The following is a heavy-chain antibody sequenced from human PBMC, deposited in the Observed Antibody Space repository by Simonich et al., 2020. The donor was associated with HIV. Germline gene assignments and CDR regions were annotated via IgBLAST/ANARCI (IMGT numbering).Heavy chain of an antibody. V-gene: IGHV1-69*13. CDR3: ARGGGEQQLVSWFDP. CDR1: GGTFSSHV. D-gene: IGHD6-13*01. CDR2: IIPIFGTT. Sequence: QVQLVQSGAEVKKPGSSVKVSCKASGGTFSSHVISWVRQAPGQGLEWMGGIIPIFGTTHNAQKFQGRVTITAAESTGTAYMELSSMRSEDTAVYYCARGGGEQQLVSWFDPWGQGTLVTVSS. J-gene: IGHJ5*02.